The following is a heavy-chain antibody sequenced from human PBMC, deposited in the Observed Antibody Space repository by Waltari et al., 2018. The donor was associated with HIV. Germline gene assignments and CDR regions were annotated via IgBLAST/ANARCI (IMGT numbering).Heavy chain of an antibody. V-gene: IGHV3-21*01. CDR3: ARSGFIDSSSYY. D-gene: IGHD6-13*01. J-gene: IGHJ4*02. CDR1: SSYS. Sequence: SSYSMNWVRQAPGKGLEWVSSISSSSIYIYSADSVKGRFTISRDNAKNSLYLQMNSLRAEDTAVYYCARSGFIDSSSYYWGQGTLVTVSS. CDR2: ISSSSIYI.